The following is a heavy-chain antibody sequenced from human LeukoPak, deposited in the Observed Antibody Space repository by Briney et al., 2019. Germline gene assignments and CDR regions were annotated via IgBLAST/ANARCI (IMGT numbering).Heavy chain of an antibody. CDR3: TRIRGYSAYDFNY. J-gene: IGHJ4*02. CDR1: GFSFKDAW. CDR2: IKSTTDGVTT. Sequence: KTGGSLRLSCAASGFSFKDAWMSWVRQAPGKGLEWVGRIKSTTDGVTTDYAAHVKGRFTISRDDSRNTLYLQLNSLKTEDTALYYCTRIRGYSAYDFNYWGQGTLVTVSS. D-gene: IGHD5-12*01. V-gene: IGHV3-15*01.